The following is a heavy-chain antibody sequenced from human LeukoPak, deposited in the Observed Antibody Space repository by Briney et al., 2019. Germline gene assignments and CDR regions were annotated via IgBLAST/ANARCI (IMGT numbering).Heavy chain of an antibody. V-gene: IGHV4-59*11. CDR1: DDSFSSHY. CDR2: ISYIGTT. Sequence: LSETLSLTCAVSDDSFSSHYWTWIRQPPGKGLEWIGYISYIGTTNYNPSLKSRVTLSIDTSKNQFSLKLRSVTAADTAVYYCARDLVTVTKGFDIWGQGTMVSVSS. CDR3: ARDLVTVTKGFDI. J-gene: IGHJ3*02. D-gene: IGHD4-17*01.